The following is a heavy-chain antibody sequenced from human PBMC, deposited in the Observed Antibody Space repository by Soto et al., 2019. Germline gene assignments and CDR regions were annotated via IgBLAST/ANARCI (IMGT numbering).Heavy chain of an antibody. CDR1: GCTFSSYA. CDR3: ARVSVGYYNPNDDY. D-gene: IGHD3-22*01. Sequence: GASVKVSCKACGCTFSSYAISWVRQAPGQGLEWMGGIIPIFGTANYAQKFQGRVTITADESTSTAYMELSSLGSEDTAVYYCARVSVGYYNPNDDYWGQGTLVTVSS. V-gene: IGHV1-69*13. CDR2: IIPIFGTA. J-gene: IGHJ4*02.